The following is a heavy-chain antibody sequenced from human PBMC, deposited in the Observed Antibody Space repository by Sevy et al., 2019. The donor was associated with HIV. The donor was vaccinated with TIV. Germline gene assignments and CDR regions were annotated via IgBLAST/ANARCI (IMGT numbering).Heavy chain of an antibody. J-gene: IGHJ4*02. CDR3: ARGGSNHDYVWGSYRFDY. V-gene: IGHV4-59*13. CDR1: GGSIRSYY. CDR2: INYSGST. D-gene: IGHD3-16*02. Sequence: SETLSLTCTVSGGSIRSYYWSWIRQPPGKGLEWIGYINYSGSTNYNPSLKSRVTISVDTSKNQFSLKLSSVTAADTAVYYCARGGSNHDYVWGSYRFDYWGQGTLVTVSS.